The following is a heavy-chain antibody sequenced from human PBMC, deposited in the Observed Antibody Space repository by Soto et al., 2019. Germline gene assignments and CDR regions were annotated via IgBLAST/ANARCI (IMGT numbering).Heavy chain of an antibody. D-gene: IGHD5-18*01. CDR1: GGSFSGYY. V-gene: IGHV4-34*01. Sequence: SETLSLTCAVYGGSFSGYYWSWIRQPPGKGLEWIGEINHSGSTNYNPSLKSRVTISVDTSKNQFSLKLSSVTAADTAVYYCARVDGTAMGFDYWGQGTLVTVSS. CDR2: INHSGST. J-gene: IGHJ4*02. CDR3: ARVDGTAMGFDY.